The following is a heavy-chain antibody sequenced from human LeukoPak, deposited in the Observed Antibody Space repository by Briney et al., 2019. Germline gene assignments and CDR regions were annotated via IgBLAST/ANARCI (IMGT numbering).Heavy chain of an antibody. CDR3: VRDLDLGGYSSFEY. CDR2: IKSDGSSS. CDR1: GFTFSSYFW. V-gene: IGHV3-74*01. J-gene: IGHJ4*02. Sequence: PGGSLRLSCAASGFTFSSYFWMHWVRQAPGKGLVWVSRIKSDGSSSTYADSVKGRFTISRDNAKNSLCLQMNTLRAEDTAVYYCVRDLDLGGYSSFEYWGQGTLVTVSS. D-gene: IGHD4-23*01.